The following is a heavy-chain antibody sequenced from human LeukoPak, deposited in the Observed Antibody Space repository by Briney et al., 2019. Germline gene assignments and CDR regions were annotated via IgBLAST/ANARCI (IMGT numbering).Heavy chain of an antibody. Sequence: SVKVFCKASGYTFTSYGISWVRQARGQRLEWIGWIVVGSGNTNYAQKFQERVTITRDMSTSTAYMELSSLRSEDTAVYYCAAAWGRDYYYGMDVWGQGTTVTVSS. J-gene: IGHJ6*02. D-gene: IGHD3-16*01. V-gene: IGHV1-58*02. CDR2: IVVGSGNT. CDR3: AAAWGRDYYYGMDV. CDR1: GYTFTSYG.